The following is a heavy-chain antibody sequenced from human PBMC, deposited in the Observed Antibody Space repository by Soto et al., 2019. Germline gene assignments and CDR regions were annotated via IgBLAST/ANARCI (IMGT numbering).Heavy chain of an antibody. CDR3: AREVTMIVVGQFDY. V-gene: IGHV3-48*02. Sequence: EVQLVESGGGLVQPGGSLRLSCAASGFTFSSYSMNWVRQAPGKGLEWVSYISSSSSTIYYADSVKGRFTISRDTAKNSLYLQMNSLRDEDTAVYYCAREVTMIVVGQFDYWGQGTLVTVSS. CDR2: ISSSSSTI. D-gene: IGHD3-22*01. CDR1: GFTFSSYS. J-gene: IGHJ4*02.